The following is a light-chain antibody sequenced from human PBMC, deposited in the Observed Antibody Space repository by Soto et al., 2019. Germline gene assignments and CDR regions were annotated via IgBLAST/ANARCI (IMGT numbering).Light chain of an antibody. CDR1: QSVSSSH. J-gene: IGKJ5*01. Sequence: EIVLTKSPSTLSFSPGERATLSCRASQSVSSSHLAWYQQKPGQAPRLLISGASSRATGIPDRFGGSGSGTDFTLTISRLEPEDFAVYYCQQYGSSPPITFGQGTRLEIK. CDR3: QQYGSSPPIT. V-gene: IGKV3-20*01. CDR2: GAS.